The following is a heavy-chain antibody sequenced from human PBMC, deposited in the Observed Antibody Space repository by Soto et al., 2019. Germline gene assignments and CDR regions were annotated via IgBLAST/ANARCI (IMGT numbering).Heavy chain of an antibody. CDR2: IYPGDSDI. CDR3: ARQDGSGPFDY. J-gene: IGHJ4*02. CDR1: GPRCPNRW. Sequence: PGESLKISWKSSGPRCPNRWFGWVRQVAGKGLEWMGNIYPGDSDINYSPSLDGQVTISADKSSSTAFLEWRSLRASDSATYYCARQDGSGPFDYWGQGTRVTVSS. V-gene: IGHV5-51*01. D-gene: IGHD3-10*01.